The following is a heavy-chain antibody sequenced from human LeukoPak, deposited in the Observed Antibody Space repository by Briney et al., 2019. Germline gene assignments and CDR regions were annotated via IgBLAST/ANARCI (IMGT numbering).Heavy chain of an antibody. V-gene: IGHV3-7*03. CDR2: IKEDGSEK. CDR1: GFIFSRQW. J-gene: IGHJ6*04. Sequence: GGSLRLSCGAAGFIFSRQWMSWVRQAPGKGLEWVANIKEDGSEKYYVDSVKGRFTISRDNAKNSLYLQTNSLRAEDTAVYYCARRALRYCSSTSCPAQYYGVDVWGKGTTVTVSS. D-gene: IGHD2-2*01. CDR3: ARRALRYCSSTSCPAQYYGVDV.